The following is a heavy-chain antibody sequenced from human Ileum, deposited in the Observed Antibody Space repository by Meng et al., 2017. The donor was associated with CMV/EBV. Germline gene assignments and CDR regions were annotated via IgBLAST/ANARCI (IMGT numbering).Heavy chain of an antibody. Sequence: QVRVVQSGGEVEKTGDSVRASCNASGYKFRDYGVTRVRQVPWQGLEWMGWNRGDNGNKNYAQKIQWRVTMTTDNFTRTAYMQLRTLRSDDSAMYYCARGKPNLVGATGFDHWGQGTLVTVSS. J-gene: IGHJ4*02. CDR3: ARGKPNLVGATGFDH. V-gene: IGHV1-18*01. CDR1: GYKFRDYG. D-gene: IGHD1-26*01. CDR2: NRGDNGNK.